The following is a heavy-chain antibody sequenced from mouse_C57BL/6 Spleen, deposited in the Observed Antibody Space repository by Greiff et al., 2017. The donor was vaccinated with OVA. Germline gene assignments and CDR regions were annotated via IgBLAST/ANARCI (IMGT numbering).Heavy chain of an antibody. J-gene: IGHJ2*01. V-gene: IGHV1-64*01. D-gene: IGHD2-5*01. Sequence: VQLQQPGAELVKPGASVKLSCKASGYTFTSYWMHWVKQRPGQGLEWIGMIHPNSGSTNYNEKFKSKATLTVDKSSSTAYMQLSSLTSEDSAVYYCARLRGYSNYNYFDYWGQGTTLTVSS. CDR3: ARLRGYSNYNYFDY. CDR1: GYTFTSYW. CDR2: IHPNSGST.